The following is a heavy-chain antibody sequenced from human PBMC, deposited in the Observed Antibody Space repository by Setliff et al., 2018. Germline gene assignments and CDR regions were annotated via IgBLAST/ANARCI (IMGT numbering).Heavy chain of an antibody. CDR3: ARGRRYGDYPTQRRYFDY. CDR1: GFTFSSLW. D-gene: IGHD4-17*01. CDR2: IKQDGNER. V-gene: IGHV3-7*01. Sequence: LRLSCAASGFTFSSLWMNWVRQAPGKGLEWVANIKQDGNERYYVDSVKGRFTISGDNTKNSLYLQMNSLRAEDTAVYYCARGRRYGDYPTQRRYFDYWGQGTLGTV. J-gene: IGHJ4*02.